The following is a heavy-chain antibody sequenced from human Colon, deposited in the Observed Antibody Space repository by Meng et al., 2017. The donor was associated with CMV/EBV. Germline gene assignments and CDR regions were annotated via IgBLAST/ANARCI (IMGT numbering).Heavy chain of an antibody. J-gene: IGHJ4*02. Sequence: VQLRESGPGLVKPSETLSLTCTVSGASITSYHWSWIRQPAGKGLEWIGRVYISGNTNYNPSLKSRVTMSIDTSKNQLSLNIRSVTAADTAVYYCARDSNLSGLAYWGQGTLVTVFS. CDR3: ARDSNLSGLAY. CDR1: GASITSYH. V-gene: IGHV4-4*07. D-gene: IGHD3-10*01. CDR2: VYISGNT.